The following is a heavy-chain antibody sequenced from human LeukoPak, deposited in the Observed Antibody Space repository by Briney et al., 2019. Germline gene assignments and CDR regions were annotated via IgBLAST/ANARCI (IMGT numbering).Heavy chain of an antibody. CDR2: ISAYNGNT. CDR3: ARGIYCSSTSCYDY. J-gene: IGHJ4*02. V-gene: IGHV1-18*01. D-gene: IGHD2-2*01. CDR1: GYTFTSYG. Sequence: ASVKVSCKASGYTFTSYGISWVRQAPGQGLEWMGWISAYNGNTNYAQKLQGKVTMTTDTSTSTAYMELRSLRSDDTAVYYCARGIYCSSTSCYDYWGQGTLVTVSS.